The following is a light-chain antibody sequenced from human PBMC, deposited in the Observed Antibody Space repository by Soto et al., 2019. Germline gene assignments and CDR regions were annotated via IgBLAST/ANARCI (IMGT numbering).Light chain of an antibody. J-gene: IGKJ3*01. V-gene: IGKV3-11*01. CDR3: QQRSNWAT. CDR2: DAS. Sequence: EIVLTQSPATLSLSPEERATLSCRASQSVSNYLAWYQQKPGQAPRLLIYDASNRATGIPARFSGSGSGTDFTLIISSLEPEDFAVYYCQQRSNWATFGPGTKVDIK. CDR1: QSVSNY.